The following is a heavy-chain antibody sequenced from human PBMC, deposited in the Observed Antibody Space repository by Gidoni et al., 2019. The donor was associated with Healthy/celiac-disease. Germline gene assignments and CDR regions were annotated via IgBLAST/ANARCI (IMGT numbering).Heavy chain of an antibody. D-gene: IGHD6-6*01. J-gene: IGHJ6*02. Sequence: EAQLVQSRAEVKQSGESLKISCTASGSSFTSNWHGWVGMMPGKGLEWMGLFYPGDSDTRDSPSFKGKVTISADKFISTADLQWKSLKASDTAMYYCARLGIGQLGHHYYGMDVWGQGTTVTVSS. CDR2: FYPGDSDT. CDR3: ARLGIGQLGHHYYGMDV. V-gene: IGHV5-51*01. CDR1: GSSFTSNW.